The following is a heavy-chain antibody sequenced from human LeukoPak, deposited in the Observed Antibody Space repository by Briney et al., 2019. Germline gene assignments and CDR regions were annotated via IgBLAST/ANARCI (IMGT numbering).Heavy chain of an antibody. V-gene: IGHV3-48*01. D-gene: IGHD3-22*01. J-gene: IGHJ6*03. CDR3: VRGIEVGSGYMDV. CDR2: ISSSSSTI. Sequence: GGSLRLSCAASGFTFSSYSMNWVRQAPGKGLEWVSYISSSSSTIYYADSVKGRFTISRDNAKNSLYLQMNSLRAEDTAVYYCVRGIEVGSGYMDVWGKGTTVTISS. CDR1: GFTFSSYS.